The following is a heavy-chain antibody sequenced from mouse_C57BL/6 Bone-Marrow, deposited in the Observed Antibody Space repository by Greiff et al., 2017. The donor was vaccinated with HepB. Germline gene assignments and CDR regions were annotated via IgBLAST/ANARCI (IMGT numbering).Heavy chain of an antibody. V-gene: IGHV5-6*01. CDR2: ISSGGSYT. D-gene: IGHD2-1*01. Sequence: VQRVESGGDLVKPGGSLKLSCAASGFTFSSYGMSWVRQTPDKRLEWVATISSGGSYTYYPDSVKGRFTISRDNAKNTLYLQMSSLKSEDTAMYYCARPGGNYVYAMDYWGQGTSVTVSS. J-gene: IGHJ4*01. CDR1: GFTFSSYG. CDR3: ARPGGNYVYAMDY.